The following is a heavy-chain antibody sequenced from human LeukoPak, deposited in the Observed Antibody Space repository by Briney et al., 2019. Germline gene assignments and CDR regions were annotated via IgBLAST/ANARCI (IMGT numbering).Heavy chain of an antibody. CDR3: ARVTRWAGLDF. J-gene: IGHJ4*02. V-gene: IGHV4-30-4*01. CDR2: IYYSGST. CDR1: GGSISSGDKY. D-gene: IGHD2-21*02. Sequence: SQTLSLTCSVSGGSISSGDKYWSWIRQPPGKGLEWIGYIYYSGSTYYNPSLKSRLTISVDTSENQFSLHLTSVTAADTAVYFCARVTRWAGLDFWGQGTLVTVSS.